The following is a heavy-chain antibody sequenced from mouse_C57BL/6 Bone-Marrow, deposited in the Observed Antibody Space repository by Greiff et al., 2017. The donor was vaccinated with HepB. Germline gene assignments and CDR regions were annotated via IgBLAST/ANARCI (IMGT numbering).Heavy chain of an antibody. CDR3: ARGDYGYDGAWFAY. CDR1: GYTFTSYW. J-gene: IGHJ3*01. Sequence: QVQLQQPGAELVRPGSSVKLSCKASGYTFTSYWMHWVKQRPIQGLEWIGNIDPSDSETNYNQKFKDKATLTVDKSSSTAYMQLSSLTSEDSAVYYCARGDYGYDGAWFAYWGQGTLVTVSA. V-gene: IGHV1-52*01. D-gene: IGHD2-2*01. CDR2: IDPSDSET.